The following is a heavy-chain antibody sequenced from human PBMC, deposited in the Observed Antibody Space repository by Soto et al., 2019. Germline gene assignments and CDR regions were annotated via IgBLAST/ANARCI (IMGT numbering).Heavy chain of an antibody. Sequence: ASVKVSCKVSGYTLTELSMHWVRQAPGKGLEWMGGFDPEDGETIYAQKFQGRVTMTEDASTDTAYMELSSLRSEDTAVYYCATGVRIAVAPFDYWGQGTLVTVSS. D-gene: IGHD6-19*01. J-gene: IGHJ4*02. CDR1: GYTLTELS. CDR2: FDPEDGET. CDR3: ATGVRIAVAPFDY. V-gene: IGHV1-24*01.